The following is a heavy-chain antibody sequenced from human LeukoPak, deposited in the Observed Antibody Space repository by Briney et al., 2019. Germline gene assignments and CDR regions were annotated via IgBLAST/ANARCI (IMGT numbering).Heavy chain of an antibody. CDR1: GYSISSGYY. CDR2: IYYSWST. CDR3: ARAGGYSYGPQYNWFDP. D-gene: IGHD5-18*01. Sequence: SETLSLTCAVSGYSISSGYYWGWIRQPPGKGLEWIGYIYYSWSTNYNPSLKSRVTISLDSAKNQFSLKLSSVTAADTAMYYCARAGGYSYGPQYNWFDPWGQGTLVTVSS. V-gene: IGHV4-61*01. J-gene: IGHJ5*02.